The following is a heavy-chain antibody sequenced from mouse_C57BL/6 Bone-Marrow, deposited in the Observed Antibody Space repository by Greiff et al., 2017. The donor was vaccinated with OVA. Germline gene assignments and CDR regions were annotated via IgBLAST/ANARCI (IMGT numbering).Heavy chain of an antibody. CDR3: ARHALYTHAMDY. CDR1: GFTFSSYG. Sequence: EVQLQQSGGDLVKPGGSLKLSCAASGFTFSSYGMSWVRQTPDKRLEWVATISSGGSYTYYPDSVKGRFTISRDNAKNTLYLQMSSLKSEDTAMYYCARHALYTHAMDYWGQGTSVTVSS. CDR2: ISSGGSYT. D-gene: IGHD2-1*01. J-gene: IGHJ4*01. V-gene: IGHV5-6*01.